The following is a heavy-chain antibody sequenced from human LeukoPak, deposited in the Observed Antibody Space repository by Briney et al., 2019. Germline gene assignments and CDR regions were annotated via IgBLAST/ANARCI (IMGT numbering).Heavy chain of an antibody. V-gene: IGHV3-30*02. CDR3: VCGYSSSSRSQMAEYFQH. CDR2: IRYDGSNK. J-gene: IGHJ1*01. D-gene: IGHD6-6*01. Sequence: GSLRLSCAASGFTFSSYGMHWVRQAPGKGLEWVAFIRYDGSNKYYADSVKGRFTISRDNSKNTLYLQMNSLRAEDTAVYYCVCGYSSSSRSQMAEYFQHWGQGTLVTVSS. CDR1: GFTFSSYG.